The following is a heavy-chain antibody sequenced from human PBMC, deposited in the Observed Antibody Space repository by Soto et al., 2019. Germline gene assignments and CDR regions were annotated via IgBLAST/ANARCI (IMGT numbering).Heavy chain of an antibody. J-gene: IGHJ5*02. D-gene: IGHD2-2*01. CDR1: GGSFSGYY. CDR3: ARGLEYQLLSRYNWFDP. CDR2: INHSGST. V-gene: IGHV4-34*01. Sequence: SETLSLTCAVYGGSFSGYYWSWIRQPPGKGLEWIGEINHSGSTNYNPSLKSRATISVDTSKNQFSLKLSSVTAADTAVYYCARGLEYQLLSRYNWFDPWGQGTLVTVS.